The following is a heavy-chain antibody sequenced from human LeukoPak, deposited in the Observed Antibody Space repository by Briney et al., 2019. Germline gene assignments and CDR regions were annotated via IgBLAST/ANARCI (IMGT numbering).Heavy chain of an antibody. J-gene: IGHJ4*02. D-gene: IGHD1-26*01. CDR2: INTQGTYT. CDR1: GITFSSYW. Sequence: GGSLRLSCAVSGITFSSYWMHWVRQDPGRGLLWVSRINTQGTYTNYADSVKGRFTISRDNAKNSLYLQMNSLRAEDTAVYYCARDLSGGASDYWGQGTLVTVSS. CDR3: ARDLSGGASDY. V-gene: IGHV3-74*01.